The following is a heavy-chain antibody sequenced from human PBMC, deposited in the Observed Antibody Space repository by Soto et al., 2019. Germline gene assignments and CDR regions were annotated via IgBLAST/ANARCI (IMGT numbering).Heavy chain of an antibody. CDR2: INPKSGGT. J-gene: IGHJ4*02. V-gene: IGHV1-2*02. CDR1: GYTFTGYF. Sequence: ASVKVSCKASGYTFTGYFIHWVRQAPGQGLEWMGWINPKSGGTNYAQNFQGRVTLTRDTSTTTAYMEVNSLRSDDTAVYYCTKESSSGWSPFDSWGQGTLVTVSS. D-gene: IGHD6-19*01. CDR3: TKESSSGWSPFDS.